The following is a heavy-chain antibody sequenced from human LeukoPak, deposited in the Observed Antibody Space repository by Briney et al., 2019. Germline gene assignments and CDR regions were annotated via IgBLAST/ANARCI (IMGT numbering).Heavy chain of an antibody. V-gene: IGHV1-18*01. Sequence: GASVKVSCKASGYTFTQYGVSWVRQAPGQGLEWMGWISAYSGDIKYAQRGKGRVTMTTDTSTSTVYMELRSLRSDDTAVYYCARESGGGAFDIWGQGTMVTVSS. CDR3: ARESGGGAFDI. D-gene: IGHD4-23*01. J-gene: IGHJ3*02. CDR2: ISAYSGDI. CDR1: GYTFTQYG.